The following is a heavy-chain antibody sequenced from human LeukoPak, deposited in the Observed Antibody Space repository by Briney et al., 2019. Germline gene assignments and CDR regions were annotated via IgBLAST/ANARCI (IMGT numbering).Heavy chain of an antibody. CDR2: IHYSGST. CDR1: GGSISSSSYY. J-gene: IGHJ6*03. V-gene: IGHV4-39*07. CDR3: ARVDHQQGHRHGSGGYYYYMDV. Sequence: SETLSLTCTVSGGSISSSSYYWGWIRQPPGKELEWIGSIHYSGSTNYNPSLKSRVTISVDTSKNQFSLKLSSVTAADTAVYYCARVDHQQGHRHGSGGYYYYMDVWGKGTTVTISS. D-gene: IGHD3-10*01.